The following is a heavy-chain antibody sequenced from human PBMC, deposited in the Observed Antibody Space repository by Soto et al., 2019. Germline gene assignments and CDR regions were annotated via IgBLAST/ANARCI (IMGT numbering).Heavy chain of an antibody. CDR1: GGSISSGDYY. V-gene: IGHV4-30-4*01. Sequence: QVQLQESGPGLVKPSQTLSLTCTVSGGSISSGDYYWSWIRQPPGKGLEWIGYIYYSGSTYYNPSLESRVTISVDTSTNQSSLKLSSVTAADTAVYYCARAPLGYSYAPFHFAYWGQGTLVTVSS. J-gene: IGHJ4*02. D-gene: IGHD5-18*01. CDR3: ARAPLGYSYAPFHFAY. CDR2: IYYSGST.